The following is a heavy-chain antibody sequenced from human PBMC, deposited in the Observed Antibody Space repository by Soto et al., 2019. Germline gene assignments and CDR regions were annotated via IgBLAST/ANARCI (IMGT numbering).Heavy chain of an antibody. J-gene: IGHJ4*02. D-gene: IGHD3-22*01. CDR1: GGSISSGDYY. CDR2: IYYSGST. CDR3: ARDYYDIIGSYGYFDY. V-gene: IGHV4-30-4*01. Sequence: QVQLQESGPGLVKPSQTLSLTCTVAGGSISSGDYYWSWIRQPPEKGLEWIGYIYYSGSTYYNQPLKSRVTISVDTSKNQFSLKLSSVTAADTAVYYCARDYYDIIGSYGYFDYWGQGTLVTVAS.